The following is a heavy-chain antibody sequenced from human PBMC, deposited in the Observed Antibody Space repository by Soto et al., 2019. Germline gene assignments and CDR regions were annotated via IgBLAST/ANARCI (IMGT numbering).Heavy chain of an antibody. D-gene: IGHD5-12*01. J-gene: IGHJ6*02. CDR1: GGSISSSNW. CDR2: IYHSGST. Sequence: SETLSLSCAASGGSISSSNWWSWVRQPPGKGLEWIGEIYHSGSTNYNPSLRSRVTISVDKSKNQFSLKLSSVTAADTAVYYCARVSGSYYYGIDVWGQGNTVTVSS. V-gene: IGHV4-4*02. CDR3: ARVSGSYYYGIDV.